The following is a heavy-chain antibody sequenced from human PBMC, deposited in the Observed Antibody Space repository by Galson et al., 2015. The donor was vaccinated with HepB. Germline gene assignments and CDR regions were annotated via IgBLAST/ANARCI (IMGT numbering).Heavy chain of an antibody. CDR3: ARDSRGGSGWYLDY. CDR1: GGSISSYY. V-gene: IGHV4-59*01. CDR2: IYYSGST. D-gene: IGHD6-19*01. Sequence: SETLSLTCTVSGGSISSYYWSWIRQPPGKGLEWIGYIYYSGSTNYNPSLKSRVTISVDTSKNQFSLKLSSVTAADTAVYYCARDSRGGSGWYLDYWGQGTLVTVSS. J-gene: IGHJ4*02.